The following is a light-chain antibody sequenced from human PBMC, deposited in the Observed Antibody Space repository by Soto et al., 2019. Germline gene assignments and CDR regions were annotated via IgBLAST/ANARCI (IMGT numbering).Light chain of an antibody. V-gene: IGKV3-20*01. CDR1: QSVSNN. CDR2: GAS. Sequence: EIVMRQSPATLSVCPGERATVAFRASQSVSNNFAWYQQKPGQVPRLLIYGASSRATGIPDRFSGSGSGTDFTLTISRLEPEDFAVYYCQQYGSSVWTFGQGTKVDIK. J-gene: IGKJ1*01. CDR3: QQYGSSVWT.